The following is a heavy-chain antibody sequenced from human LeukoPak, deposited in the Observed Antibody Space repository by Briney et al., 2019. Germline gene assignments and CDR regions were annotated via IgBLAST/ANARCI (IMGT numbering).Heavy chain of an antibody. CDR1: GGSISSSSHY. J-gene: IGHJ4*02. Sequence: SETLSLTCTVSGGSISSSSHYWGWIRQPPGKGLEWIGSIYYSGSTYYNPSLKSRVTMSVDTSKNQFSLKLSSVTAADTAVYYCARDVVAAPGTWDYWGQGTLVTVSS. CDR3: ARDVVAAPGTWDY. V-gene: IGHV4-39*07. D-gene: IGHD6-13*01. CDR2: IYYSGST.